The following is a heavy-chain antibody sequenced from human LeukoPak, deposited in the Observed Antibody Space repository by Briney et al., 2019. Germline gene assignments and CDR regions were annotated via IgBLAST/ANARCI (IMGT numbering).Heavy chain of an antibody. CDR3: ARRYCSSTSCYFDY. CDR2: IYPGDSDT. V-gene: IGHV5-51*01. CDR1: GYSFTSYW. Sequence: GESLKISCKGSGYSFTSYWIGWVRQMPRKGLEWMGIIYPGDSDTRYSPSFQGQVTISADKSISTAYLQWRILKASDTAMYYCARRYCSSTSCYFDYWGQGTLVTVSS. D-gene: IGHD2-2*01. J-gene: IGHJ4*02.